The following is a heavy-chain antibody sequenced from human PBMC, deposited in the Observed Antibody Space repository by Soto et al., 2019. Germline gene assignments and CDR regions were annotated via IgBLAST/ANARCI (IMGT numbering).Heavy chain of an antibody. V-gene: IGHV3-23*01. D-gene: IGHD6-19*01. CDR1: GFTFSSYA. Sequence: GGSLRLSCAASGFTFSSYAMSWVRQAPGKGLEWVSAISGSGGSTYYADSVKGRFTISRDNSKNTLYLQMNSLRAEDTAVYYCAKDPSIAVDRTEGHDAFDIWGQGTMVTVSS. CDR2: ISGSGGST. CDR3: AKDPSIAVDRTEGHDAFDI. J-gene: IGHJ3*02.